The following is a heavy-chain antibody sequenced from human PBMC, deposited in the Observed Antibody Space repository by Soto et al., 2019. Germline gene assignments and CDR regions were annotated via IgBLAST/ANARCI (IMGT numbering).Heavy chain of an antibody. V-gene: IGHV1-46*01. Sequence: ASVQVSCKASGYTFTSYYMHWVRQAPGQGLEWMGIINPSGGSTSYAQKFQGRVTMTRDTSTSTVYMELSSLRSEDTAVYYCARARRGPYYLDYWGQGTLVTVSS. CDR3: ARARRGPYYLDY. CDR2: INPSGGST. CDR1: GYTFTSYY. J-gene: IGHJ4*02.